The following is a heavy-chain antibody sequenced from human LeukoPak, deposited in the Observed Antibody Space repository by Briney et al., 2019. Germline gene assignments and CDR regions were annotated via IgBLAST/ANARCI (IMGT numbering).Heavy chain of an antibody. Sequence: GGTLRLSGAASGFTFSSYSMNWVRQAPGKGLEWVSSISSSSSYIYYADSVKGRFTISRDNAKNSLYLQMNSLRAEDTVVYYCARDSGSGDVWGKGTTPTVSS. J-gene: IGHJ6*04. D-gene: IGHD3-10*01. CDR3: ARDSGSGDV. CDR2: ISSSSSYI. V-gene: IGHV3-21*01. CDR1: GFTFSSYS.